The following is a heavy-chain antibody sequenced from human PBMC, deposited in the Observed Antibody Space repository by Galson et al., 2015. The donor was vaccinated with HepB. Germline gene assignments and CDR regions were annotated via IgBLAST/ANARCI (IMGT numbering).Heavy chain of an antibody. CDR2: INAGNGNT. CDR1: GYTFTSYA. Sequence: SVKVSCKASGYTFTSYAMHWVRQAPGQRLEWMGWINAGNGNTKYSQKLQGRVTITRDTSASTAYMELSSLRSEDTAVYYCARDARDGYNYCDAFDIWGQGTMVTVSS. D-gene: IGHD5-24*01. CDR3: ARDARDGYNYCDAFDI. V-gene: IGHV1-3*01. J-gene: IGHJ3*02.